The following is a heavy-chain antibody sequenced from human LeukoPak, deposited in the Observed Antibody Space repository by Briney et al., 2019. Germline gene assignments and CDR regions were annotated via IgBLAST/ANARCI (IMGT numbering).Heavy chain of an antibody. V-gene: IGHV3-30*03. CDR3: ARVKGDFDWLVAFDI. Sequence: GRSLRLSCAASGFTFSSYGMHWVRQAPGKGLEWVAVISYDGSNKYYADSVKGRFTISRDNSKNTLYLQMNSLRAEDTAVYYCARVKGDFDWLVAFDIWGQGTMVTVSS. CDR2: ISYDGSNK. J-gene: IGHJ3*02. CDR1: GFTFSSYG. D-gene: IGHD3-9*01.